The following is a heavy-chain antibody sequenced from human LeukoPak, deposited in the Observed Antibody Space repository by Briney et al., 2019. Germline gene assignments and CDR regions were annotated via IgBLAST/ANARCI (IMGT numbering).Heavy chain of an antibody. J-gene: IGHJ4*02. Sequence: SETLSLTCTVSGGSISSYYWSWIRQPPGKGLEWIGYIYYSGSTNYNPSLKSRVTISVDTSKNQFSLKLSSVTAADTAVYYCARGSVAAAIGLGYWGQGTLVTVSS. CDR1: GGSISSYY. CDR3: ARGSVAAAIGLGY. CDR2: IYYSGST. V-gene: IGHV4-59*01. D-gene: IGHD2-15*01.